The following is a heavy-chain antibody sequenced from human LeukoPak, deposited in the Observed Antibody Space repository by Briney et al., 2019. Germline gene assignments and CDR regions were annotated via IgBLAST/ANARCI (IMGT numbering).Heavy chain of an antibody. CDR3: ARDPVTLGIVGATGFDY. J-gene: IGHJ4*02. Sequence: PGGSLRLPCAASGFTFSTYSMNWVRQAPGKGLEWVSYITSSGSTTYYADFVKGRFTISRDNAKNSLFLQMNSLRAEDTAVYYCARDPVTLGIVGATGFDYWGQGTLVTVSS. V-gene: IGHV3-48*01. CDR1: GFTFSTYS. CDR2: ITSSGSTT. D-gene: IGHD1-26*01.